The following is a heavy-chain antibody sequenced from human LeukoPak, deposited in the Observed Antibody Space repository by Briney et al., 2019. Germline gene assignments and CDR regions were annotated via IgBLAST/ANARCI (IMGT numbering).Heavy chain of an antibody. V-gene: IGHV3-9*01. CDR1: GFTFDDYA. D-gene: IGHD3-22*01. CDR3: AKSYYYDTPAAFDI. CDR2: ISWNSGSI. J-gene: IGHJ3*02. Sequence: PGGSLRLSCAASGFTFDDYAMHWVRQAPGKGLEWVSGISWNSGSIGYADSVKGRFTISGDNAKNSLYLQMNSLRAEDTALYYCAKSYYYDTPAAFDIWGQGTMVTVSS.